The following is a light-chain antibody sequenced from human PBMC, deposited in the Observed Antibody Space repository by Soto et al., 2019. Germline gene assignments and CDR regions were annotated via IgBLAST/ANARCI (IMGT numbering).Light chain of an antibody. J-gene: IGKJ5*01. CDR1: QSIGGY. Sequence: DIQVTPSPSSLSASVVDRVTITCRASQSIGGYLTWYQQLPGKAPKLLIFAASGLQSGVPSRFSGSGSGTDFTLTISSLQPEDFATYYCQQSYSSPITFGQGTRLEI. CDR2: AAS. V-gene: IGKV1-39*01. CDR3: QQSYSSPIT.